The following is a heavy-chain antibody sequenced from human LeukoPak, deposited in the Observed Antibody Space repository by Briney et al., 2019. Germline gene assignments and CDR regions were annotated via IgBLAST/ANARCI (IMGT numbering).Heavy chain of an antibody. CDR1: GFTFKSYW. V-gene: IGHV3-7*03. CDR2: IQQDGSEI. CDR3: ARGNLFDY. Sequence: PGGSLRLSCAASGFTFKSYWINWVRQAPGKGLEWVANIQQDGSEIYYVDSVKGRFTISRDNAKNSLYLQMNSLRAEDTAVYYCARGNLFDYWGQGTLVTVSS. D-gene: IGHD1-14*01. J-gene: IGHJ4*02.